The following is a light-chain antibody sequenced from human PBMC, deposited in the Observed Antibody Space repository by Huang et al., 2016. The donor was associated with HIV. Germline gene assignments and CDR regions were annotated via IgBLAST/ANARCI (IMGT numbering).Light chain of an antibody. CDR3: QKYDGAPFT. CDR1: QAITNY. CDR2: AAS. V-gene: IGKV1-27*01. Sequence: DMQLTQSPSSLSASVGDKVTITCRARQAITNYLAWYQQKPGKVPKLLISAASVLRSGVSSRFSGSGSGTDFTLTISSLQPEDVATYYCQKYDGAPFTFGQGTRLEIK. J-gene: IGKJ5*01.